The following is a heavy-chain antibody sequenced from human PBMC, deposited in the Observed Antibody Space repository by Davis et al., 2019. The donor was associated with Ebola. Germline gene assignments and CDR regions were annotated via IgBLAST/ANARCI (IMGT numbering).Heavy chain of an antibody. J-gene: IGHJ4*02. CDR2: IWYDGSNK. CDR1: GFTFSSYG. CDR3: ARAAWGPNYYFDY. Sequence: GESLKISCAASGFTFSSYGMHWVRQAPGKGLEWVAVIWYDGSNKYYADSVKGRFTISRDNSKNTLYLQMNSLRAEDTAVYYCARAAWGPNYYFDYWGQGTLVTVSS. V-gene: IGHV3-30*19. D-gene: IGHD7-27*01.